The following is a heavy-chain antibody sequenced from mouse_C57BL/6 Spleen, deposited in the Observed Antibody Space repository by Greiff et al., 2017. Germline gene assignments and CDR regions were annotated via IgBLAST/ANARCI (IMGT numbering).Heavy chain of an antibody. Sequence: VQLQQSGPELVKPGASVKISCKASGYAFSSSWMNWVKQRPGKGLEWIGRIYPGDGDTNYNGKFKGKATLTADKSSSTAYMQLSSLTSEDSAVYFCARSHYDYDEGAWFAYWGQGTLVTVSA. D-gene: IGHD2-4*01. J-gene: IGHJ3*01. V-gene: IGHV1-82*01. CDR3: ARSHYDYDEGAWFAY. CDR1: GYAFSSSW. CDR2: IYPGDGDT.